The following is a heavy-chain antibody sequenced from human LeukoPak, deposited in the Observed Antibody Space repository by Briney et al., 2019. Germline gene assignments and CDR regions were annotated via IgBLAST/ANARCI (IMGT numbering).Heavy chain of an antibody. D-gene: IGHD3-10*01. J-gene: IGHJ4*02. CDR3: AKDRQEGNFDY. V-gene: IGHV3-23*01. CDR2: ISGSGGST. Sequence: GGSLRLSCAASGFTFSSYAMSWVRQAPGKGLEWVSTISGSGGSTYYADSVKGRFTISRDNSKNTLYLQMNSLRAGDTAVYYCAKDRQEGNFDYWGQGTLVTVSS. CDR1: GFTFSSYA.